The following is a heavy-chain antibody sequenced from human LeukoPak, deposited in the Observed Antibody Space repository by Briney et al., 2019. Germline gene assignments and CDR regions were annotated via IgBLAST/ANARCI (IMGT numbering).Heavy chain of an antibody. V-gene: IGHV4-61*05. CDR3: ARGGWSQDY. Sequence: SETLSLTCTVSGGSIRSSYYYWGWIRQPPGKGLEWIGYIYYNGNTNYNTSLESRVTISVDTSKNQIHLRLSSVTAADTAVYYCARGGWSQDYWGQGTLVTVSS. J-gene: IGHJ4*02. D-gene: IGHD6-19*01. CDR2: IYYNGNT. CDR1: GGSIRSSYYY.